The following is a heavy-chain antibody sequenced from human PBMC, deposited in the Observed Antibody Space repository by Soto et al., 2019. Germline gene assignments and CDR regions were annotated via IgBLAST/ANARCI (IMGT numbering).Heavy chain of an antibody. D-gene: IGHD3-9*01. CDR3: AKSEGSLTGYWYYYYGMDV. Sequence: GGSLRLSCAASGFTFSSYAMSWVRQAPGKGLEWVSAISGSGGSTYYADSVKGRFTISRDNSKNTLYLQMNSLRAEDTAVYYCAKSEGSLTGYWYYYYGMDVWGQGTTVTVSS. J-gene: IGHJ6*02. V-gene: IGHV3-23*01. CDR1: GFTFSSYA. CDR2: ISGSGGST.